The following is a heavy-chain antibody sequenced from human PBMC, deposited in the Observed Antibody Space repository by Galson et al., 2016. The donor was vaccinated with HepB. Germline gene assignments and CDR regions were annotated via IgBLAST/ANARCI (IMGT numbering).Heavy chain of an antibody. Sequence: SLRLSCAASGFSISTFAMGWVRLAPGRGLEWVSSIDYSGTVPYDAASVKGRFTISRDNSKSTLYLQMNRLRAEDTAVYFCARYVDGPPFYNLDVWGQGTTVTVSS. CDR1: GFSISTFA. CDR2: IDYSGTVP. V-gene: IGHV3-23*01. CDR3: ARYVDGPPFYNLDV. D-gene: IGHD1-1*01. J-gene: IGHJ6*02.